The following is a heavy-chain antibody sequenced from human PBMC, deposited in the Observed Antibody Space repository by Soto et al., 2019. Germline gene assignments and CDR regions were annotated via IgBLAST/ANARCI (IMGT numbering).Heavy chain of an antibody. CDR3: ARKTEQLGRIDY. CDR2: INHSGST. J-gene: IGHJ4*02. V-gene: IGHV4-34*01. CDR1: GGSFSGYY. Sequence: SETLSLTCAVYGGSFSGYYWSWIRQPPGKGLEWIGEINHSGSTNYNPSLKSRVTISVDTSKNQFSLKLSSVTAADTAVYYCARKTEQLGRIDYWGQGTLVTVSS. D-gene: IGHD6-13*01.